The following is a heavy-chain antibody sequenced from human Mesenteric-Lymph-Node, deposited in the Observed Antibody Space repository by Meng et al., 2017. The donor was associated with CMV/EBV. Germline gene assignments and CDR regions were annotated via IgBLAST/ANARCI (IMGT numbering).Heavy chain of an antibody. CDR1: GDSVTSGSYC. D-gene: IGHD1-26*01. CDR3: ARAPGVGVTGDSFDY. CDR2: IHYSGIT. Sequence: SGDSVTSGSYCWTWIRQPPVKGLEYIGSIHYSGITFYNPSLKSRVTISVDTSKSQFSLRLSSVTATDTAMYYCARAPGVGVTGDSFDYWGQGTLVTVSS. J-gene: IGHJ4*02. V-gene: IGHV4-61*01.